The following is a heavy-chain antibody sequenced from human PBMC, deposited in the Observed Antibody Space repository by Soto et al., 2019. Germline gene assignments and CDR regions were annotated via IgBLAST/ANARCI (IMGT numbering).Heavy chain of an antibody. CDR3: ARDLSSGYSSSWGTYYFDY. Sequence: EVQLVESGGGLVKPGGSLRLSCAASGFTFSSYSMNWVRQAPGKGLEWVSSISSSSSYIYYADSVKGRFTISRDNAKNSLYLQINSVSAEDTAVYYCARDLSSGYSSSWGTYYFDYWGQGTLVTVSS. CDR1: GFTFSSYS. V-gene: IGHV3-21*01. D-gene: IGHD6-13*01. J-gene: IGHJ4*02. CDR2: ISSSSSYI.